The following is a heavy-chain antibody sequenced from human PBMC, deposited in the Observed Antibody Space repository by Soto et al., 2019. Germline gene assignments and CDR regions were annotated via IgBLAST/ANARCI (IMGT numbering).Heavy chain of an antibody. CDR1: GYSISSGYY. D-gene: IGHD3-22*01. CDR3: ATVGPWVPYYYDSSPYTFENWFEP. Sequence: QVQLQESGPGLVKASETLSLTCAVSGYSISSGYYWGWLRQPPGKGLEWIGSIYHGWSTYYNPSTNSRVTLSIEMTNNHVSLIMTSVTAADTAVYYCATVGPWVPYYYDSSPYTFENWFEPWGQGTLVSVPS. J-gene: IGHJ5*02. V-gene: IGHV4-38-2*01. CDR2: IYHGWST.